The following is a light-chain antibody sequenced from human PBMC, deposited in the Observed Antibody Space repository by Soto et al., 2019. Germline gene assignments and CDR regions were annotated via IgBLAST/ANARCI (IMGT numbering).Light chain of an antibody. Sequence: EILMTQSPATLSVSQGERATLSCRASQSVSSKLAWYQQKPGQAPRLLIYGASTRATGIPARFSGSGSGTEFTLTISRLEPEDFAVYYCQQYGSSPGTFGGGTKVDIK. V-gene: IGKV3-15*01. CDR3: QQYGSSPGT. J-gene: IGKJ4*01. CDR1: QSVSSK. CDR2: GAS.